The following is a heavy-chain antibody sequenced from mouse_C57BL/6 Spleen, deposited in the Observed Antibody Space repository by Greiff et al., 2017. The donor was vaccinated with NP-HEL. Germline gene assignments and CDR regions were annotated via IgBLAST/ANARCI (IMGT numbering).Heavy chain of an antibody. D-gene: IGHD1-1*01. J-gene: IGHJ1*03. CDR1: GFTFSDYY. Sequence: EVKLMESEGGLVQPGSSMKLSCTASGFTFSDYYMAWVRQVPEKGLEWVANINYDGSSTYYLDSLKSRFIISRDNAKNILYLQMSSLKSEDTATYYCARETYYYGSSYVGYFDVWGTGTTVTVSS. CDR3: ARETYYYGSSYVGYFDV. V-gene: IGHV5-16*01. CDR2: INYDGSST.